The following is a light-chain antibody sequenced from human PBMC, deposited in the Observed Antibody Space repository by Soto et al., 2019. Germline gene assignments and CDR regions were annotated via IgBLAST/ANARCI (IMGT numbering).Light chain of an antibody. CDR2: GTS. CDR1: QSVSSSY. J-gene: IGKJ4*01. V-gene: IGKV3-20*01. Sequence: EIVLTQSPGTLSLSPGERATLSCRASQSVSSSYLDSYQQRPGQPPRLLIYGTSNRAAGISDRFTGTGSGTDFTLTIYRLEPEDSAVYYCQQYGSSALTFGGGTKV. CDR3: QQYGSSALT.